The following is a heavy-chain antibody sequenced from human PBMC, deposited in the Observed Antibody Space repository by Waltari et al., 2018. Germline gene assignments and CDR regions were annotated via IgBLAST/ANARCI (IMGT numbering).Heavy chain of an antibody. Sequence: VQLQESGPGLVKPSETLSLTCTVSGASISRYYWSWIRQAPEKGLEFIAYIHSNGATNYNPALTSRVSVSLDMSKNQFCLQLSSVTAADTAVYYCASLPAQVYDDTIPDWGQGILVTVSS. CDR3: ASLPAQVYDDTIPD. D-gene: IGHD4-17*01. CDR2: IHSNGAT. V-gene: IGHV4-59*13. CDR1: GASISRYY. J-gene: IGHJ4*02.